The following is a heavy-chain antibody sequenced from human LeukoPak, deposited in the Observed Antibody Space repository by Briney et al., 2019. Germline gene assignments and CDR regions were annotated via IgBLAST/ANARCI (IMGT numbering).Heavy chain of an antibody. J-gene: IGHJ4*02. D-gene: IGHD3-10*01. V-gene: IGHV4-39*07. CDR2: INHSGST. Sequence: SETLSLTCSVSGGSISRSDYYWSWIRQPPGKGLEWIGEINHSGSTNYNPSLKSRVTISVDTSKNQFSLKLSSVTAADTAVYYCARVGRMVRGVRALYYFDYWGQGTLVTVSS. CDR1: GGSISRSDYY. CDR3: ARVGRMVRGVRALYYFDY.